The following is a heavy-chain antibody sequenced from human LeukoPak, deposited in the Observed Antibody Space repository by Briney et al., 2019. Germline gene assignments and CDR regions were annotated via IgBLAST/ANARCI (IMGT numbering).Heavy chain of an antibody. D-gene: IGHD3-10*01. CDR2: IYYSGST. CDR3: ARRYCGSGSYYNFDY. J-gene: IGHJ4*02. V-gene: IGHV4-39*01. CDR1: GGSISSSSYY. Sequence: SETLSLTCTVSGGSISSSSYYWGWIRQPPGKGLEWIGSIYYSGSTYYNPSLKSRVTISVDTSKNQFSLKLSSVTAADTAVYYCARRYCGSGSYYNFDYWGQGTLVTVSS.